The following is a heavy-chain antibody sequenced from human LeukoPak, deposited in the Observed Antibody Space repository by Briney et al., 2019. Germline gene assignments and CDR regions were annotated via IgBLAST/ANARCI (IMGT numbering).Heavy chain of an antibody. Sequence: PSETLSLTCTVSGGSMTSNTYYWGWIRQPPGKGLEWIGSIYYSGSTYYNSSLKSRVTISVDTSKTQFSLKLSSVTAADTAVYYCARGDSGGAKIDYWGQGTLVTVSS. D-gene: IGHD1-26*01. CDR3: ARGDSGGAKIDY. V-gene: IGHV4-39*07. CDR1: GGSMTSNTYY. J-gene: IGHJ4*02. CDR2: IYYSGST.